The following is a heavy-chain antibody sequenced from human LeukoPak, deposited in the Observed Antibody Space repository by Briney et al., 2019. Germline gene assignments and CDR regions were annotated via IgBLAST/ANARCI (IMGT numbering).Heavy chain of an antibody. V-gene: IGHV3-21*01. CDR1: GFTFSSYS. D-gene: IGHD6-19*01. J-gene: IGHJ4*02. CDR2: ISSSSSYI. Sequence: GGSLRLSCAASGFTFSSYSMNWVRQAPGKGLEWVSSISSSSSYIYYADSVKGRFTISRDNAKNSLYLQMNSLRAEDTAVYYCARGSSGWYTGDYWGQGTLVTVSS. CDR3: ARGSSGWYTGDY.